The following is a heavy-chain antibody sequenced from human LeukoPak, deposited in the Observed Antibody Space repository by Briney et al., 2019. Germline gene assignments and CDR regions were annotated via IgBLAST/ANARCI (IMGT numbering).Heavy chain of an antibody. CDR1: GGSLSGSRFH. J-gene: IGHJ1*01. CDR2: LYSGRST. CDR3: ARGTPVAGNEYFQH. D-gene: IGHD6-19*01. Sequence: SETLSLTCSVSGGSLSGSRFHWGWVRQSPGKGLEWLGSLYSGRSTYQNPSLSSRVTISEDTSKNQFSLKLTSVTAADTAVYYCARGTPVAGNEYFQHWGQGSLVIVSS. V-gene: IGHV4-39*07.